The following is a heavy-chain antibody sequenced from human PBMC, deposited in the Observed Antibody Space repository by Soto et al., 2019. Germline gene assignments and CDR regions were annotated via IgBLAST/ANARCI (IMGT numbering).Heavy chain of an antibody. CDR1: GYTFSGLW. CDR3: ARHGAAIWLGY. D-gene: IGHD6-19*01. Sequence: RGESLKISCKTSGYTFSGLWISWVRQVPGKGLQWMGNIDPSDSYITYNPAFRGHVTFSVDKSSSTAYLHWRSLGPSDTAIYYCARHGAAIWLGYWGQGTLVTVSS. J-gene: IGHJ4*02. V-gene: IGHV5-10-1*01. CDR2: IDPSDSYI.